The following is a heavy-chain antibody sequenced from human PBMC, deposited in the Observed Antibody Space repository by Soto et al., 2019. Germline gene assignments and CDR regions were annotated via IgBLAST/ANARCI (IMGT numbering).Heavy chain of an antibody. J-gene: IGHJ6*02. D-gene: IGHD5-18*01. CDR2: IKSKTDGGTT. Sequence: SLRLSCAASGFTFSNAWMSWVRQAPGKGLEWVGRIKSKTDGGTTDYAAPVKGRFTISRDDSKNTLYLQMNSLKTEDTAVYYCTTRGYSYGYPYYYGMDVWGQGTTVTVSS. V-gene: IGHV3-15*01. CDR3: TTRGYSYGYPYYYGMDV. CDR1: GFTFSNAW.